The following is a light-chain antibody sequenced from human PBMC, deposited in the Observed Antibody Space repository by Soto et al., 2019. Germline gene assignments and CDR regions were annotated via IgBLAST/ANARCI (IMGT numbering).Light chain of an antibody. CDR3: QQYGSTVYT. V-gene: IGKV3-20*01. Sequence: DIVLTQSPGTRSLSPGERATLSCRASQSVGSNYLAWYQQKPGQALRLLIYGAFSRATGIPYMFSGSGSGTDFTLTITRLEPADFGVYYCQQYGSTVYTFGQGSKMEIK. CDR1: QSVGSNY. CDR2: GAF. J-gene: IGKJ2*01.